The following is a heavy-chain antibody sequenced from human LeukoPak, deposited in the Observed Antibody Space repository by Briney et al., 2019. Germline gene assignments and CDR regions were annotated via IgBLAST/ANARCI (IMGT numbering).Heavy chain of an antibody. J-gene: IGHJ6*03. CDR1: GFTFSSYA. Sequence: GGSLRLSCAASGFTFSSYAMSWVRQAPGKGLEWVSAISGSGGSTYYADSVKGRFTISRDNSKNTLYLQMNSLRAEDTAVYYCARDFGGSYYYYYYMDVWGKGTTVTVSS. CDR2: ISGSGGST. CDR3: ARDFGGSYYYYYYMDV. D-gene: IGHD1-26*01. V-gene: IGHV3-23*01.